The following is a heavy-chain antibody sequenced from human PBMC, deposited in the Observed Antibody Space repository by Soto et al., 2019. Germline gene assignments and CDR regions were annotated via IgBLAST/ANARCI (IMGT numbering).Heavy chain of an antibody. Sequence: ASVKVSCKASGYTFTGYYMHWVRQAPGQGLEWMGWINPNSGGTNYAQKFQGWVTMTRDTSISTAYMELSRLRSEDTAVYYCASVDPRGYSYGYYYYYGMDVWGQGTTVTVSS. D-gene: IGHD5-18*01. CDR2: INPNSGGT. CDR3: ASVDPRGYSYGYYYYYGMDV. V-gene: IGHV1-2*04. CDR1: GYTFTGYY. J-gene: IGHJ6*02.